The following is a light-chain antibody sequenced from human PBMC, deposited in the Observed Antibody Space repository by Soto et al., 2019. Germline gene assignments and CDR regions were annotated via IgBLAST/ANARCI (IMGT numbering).Light chain of an antibody. Sequence: QSVLTQPPSASGSPGQSVTISCTGTSSDVGGYNYVSWYQQHPGKAPKLMIYEVTKRPSGXPDRFSGSKSGNTASLTVSGXXXXXXXDYYCSSYAGSNNLVFGGGTKLTVL. V-gene: IGLV2-8*01. J-gene: IGLJ3*02. CDR3: SSYAGSNNLV. CDR2: EVT. CDR1: SSDVGGYNY.